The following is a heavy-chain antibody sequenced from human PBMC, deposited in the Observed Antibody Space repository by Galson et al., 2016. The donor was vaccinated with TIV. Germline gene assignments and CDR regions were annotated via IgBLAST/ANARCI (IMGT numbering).Heavy chain of an antibody. J-gene: IGHJ4*02. Sequence: ETLSLTCAVYGGSFSGYFWSWIRQSPGGGLEWIGGINHSGTTRYSPSLKSRVTISLDMAKNQLSLKVTSVTAADTAVYYCARGPRLRTSLFEDITKTFDYWGQGAQVTVSS. D-gene: IGHD3-3*01. CDR3: ARGPRLRTSLFEDITKTFDY. CDR1: GGSFSGYF. CDR2: INHSGTT. V-gene: IGHV4-34*01.